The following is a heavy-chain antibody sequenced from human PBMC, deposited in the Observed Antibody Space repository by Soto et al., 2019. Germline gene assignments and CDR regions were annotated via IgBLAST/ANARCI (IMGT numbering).Heavy chain of an antibody. CDR1: GYTFTNYW. CDR2: IYPGDSDT. V-gene: IGHV5-51*01. D-gene: IGHD6-13*01. J-gene: IGHJ4*02. Sequence: GESLKISCXISGYTFTNYWIAWVRQMPGKGLEWMGIIYPGDSDTRYSPSFQGQVTISVDKSINTAYLQWSSLKASDSAMYYCARVWEMATVAACDYWGQGTLVTVSS. CDR3: ARVWEMATVAACDY.